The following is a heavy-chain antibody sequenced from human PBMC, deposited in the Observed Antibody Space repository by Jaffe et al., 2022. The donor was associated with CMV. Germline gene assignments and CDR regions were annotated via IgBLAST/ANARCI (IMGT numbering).Heavy chain of an antibody. CDR1: GFTFSRYW. CDR2: INTDESRT. D-gene: IGHD3-16*01. Sequence: EVQLVESGGGLVQSGGSLRLSCAASGFTFSRYWMQWVRQTPGKGLVWVSRINTDESRTAYADSVKGRFTVSRDNAKNTLYLQMNSLRAEDSAVYYCARLLGTGAVYYYYGMDVWGQGTTVTVSS. J-gene: IGHJ6*02. CDR3: ARLLGTGAVYYYYGMDV. V-gene: IGHV3-74*01.